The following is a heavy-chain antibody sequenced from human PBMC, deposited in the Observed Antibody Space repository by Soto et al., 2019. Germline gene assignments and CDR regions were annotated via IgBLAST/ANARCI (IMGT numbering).Heavy chain of an antibody. CDR3: ARAHAPTLPFDY. CDR1: GGSIRNVY. Sequence: PPETLSLTCTVSGGSIRNVYWSWIRQPPGKGLEWIGFIFHSGNAKYNPSLKSRVTMSVDTSKNQFSLSLDSVTAADTAVYFCARAHAPTLPFDYWGQGTLVTVSS. D-gene: IGHD2-15*01. J-gene: IGHJ4*02. CDR2: IFHSGNA. V-gene: IGHV4-59*01.